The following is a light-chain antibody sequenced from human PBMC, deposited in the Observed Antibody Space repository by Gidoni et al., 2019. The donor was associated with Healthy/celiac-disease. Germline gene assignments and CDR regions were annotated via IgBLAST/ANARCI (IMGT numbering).Light chain of an antibody. V-gene: IGKV2-28*01. Sequence: DIVITQSPLSLPVTPGEPASTSCRSSQSLLHSNGYNYLDWYLQKPGQSPQFLVYLGSNRASGVPDRFSGSGTGTDFTLRISRVEDKDVEVYYCMQALQTPRAFGQGTKVEIK. CDR1: QSLLHSNGYNY. J-gene: IGKJ1*01. CDR2: LGS. CDR3: MQALQTPRA.